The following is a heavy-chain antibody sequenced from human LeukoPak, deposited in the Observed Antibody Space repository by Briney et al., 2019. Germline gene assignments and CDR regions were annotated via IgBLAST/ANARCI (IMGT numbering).Heavy chain of an antibody. Sequence: PSETLSLTCTVSGGSISNSYWSWIRQPPGKGLEWIGYISYSGSTNYNPSLTSRVSISVDTSKSQFSLKLSSVTTADTALYYCASYPTSRTRTTYGMDVWGQGTTVTVSS. CDR1: GGSISNSY. CDR2: ISYSGST. D-gene: IGHD2-2*01. V-gene: IGHV4-59*01. CDR3: ASYPTSRTRTTYGMDV. J-gene: IGHJ6*02.